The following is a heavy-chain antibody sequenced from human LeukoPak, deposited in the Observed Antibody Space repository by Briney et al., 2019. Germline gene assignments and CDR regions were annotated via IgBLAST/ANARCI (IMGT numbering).Heavy chain of an antibody. V-gene: IGHV3-74*01. CDR1: GFXFRNYW. CDR2: INSDGSST. J-gene: IGHJ2*01. CDR3: GRRSHGDWFYFDL. D-gene: IGHD3/OR15-3a*01. Sequence: GGSLRLSCAASGFXFRNYWIHWVRQAPGKGLVWVARINSDGSSTTYADSVKGRFTISRDNARNTLYLQMNSLRAEDTAVYYCGRRSHGDWFYFDLWGRGTLVTVSS.